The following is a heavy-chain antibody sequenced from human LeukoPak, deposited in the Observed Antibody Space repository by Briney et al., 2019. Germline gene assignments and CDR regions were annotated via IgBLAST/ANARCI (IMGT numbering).Heavy chain of an antibody. V-gene: IGHV3-23*01. Sequence: GGSLRLSCAASGFIFRNYVMSGVRQAPGKGLEWGSSISETGSETYYADSVRGRLTISRDNSRNTLFLQMNSLRAEDTATYYCVKDHYWGQGTLVTVSS. CDR2: ISETGSET. J-gene: IGHJ4*02. CDR1: GFIFRNYV. CDR3: VKDHY.